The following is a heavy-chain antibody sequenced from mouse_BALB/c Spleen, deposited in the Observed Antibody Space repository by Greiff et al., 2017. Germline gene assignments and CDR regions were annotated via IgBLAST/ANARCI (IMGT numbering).Heavy chain of an antibody. V-gene: IGHV1-7*01. Sequence: QVQLQQSGAELAKPGASVKMSCKASGYTFTSYWMHWVKQRPGQGLEWIGYINPSTGYTEYNQKFKDKATLTADKSSSTAYMQLSSLTSEDSAVYYCAREYGNYAMDYWGQGTSVTVSS. D-gene: IGHD2-10*02. CDR1: GYTFTSYW. CDR3: AREYGNYAMDY. J-gene: IGHJ4*01. CDR2: INPSTGYT.